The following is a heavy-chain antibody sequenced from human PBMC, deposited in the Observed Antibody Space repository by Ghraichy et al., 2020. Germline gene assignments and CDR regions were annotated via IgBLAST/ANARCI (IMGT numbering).Heavy chain of an antibody. CDR3: ARELAGNWFDL. CDR1: GFTFSSYG. CDR2: IWYDGSNK. J-gene: IGHJ5*02. Sequence: GGSLRLSCAASGFTFSSYGMHWVRQAPGKGLEWVAVIWYDGSNKYYADSVKGRFTISRDNSKNTLSLQMNSLRAEDTALYYCARELAGNWFDLWGQGTLVTVSS. V-gene: IGHV3-33*01.